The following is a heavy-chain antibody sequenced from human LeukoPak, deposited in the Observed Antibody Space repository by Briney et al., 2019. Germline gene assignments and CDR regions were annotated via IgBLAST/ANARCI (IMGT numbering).Heavy chain of an antibody. CDR2: IWSDSTNK. Sequence: GGSLRLSCAASGFTLSTYAMHWVRQAPGKGLEWVAVIWSDSTNKYYADSVRGRFTISRDNSKNTLYLQMSSLRAEDTAMYYCARDRLTTVTTFHFDYWGQGTLVTVSS. CDR1: GFTLSTYA. J-gene: IGHJ4*02. V-gene: IGHV3-33*01. D-gene: IGHD4-17*01. CDR3: ARDRLTTVTTFHFDY.